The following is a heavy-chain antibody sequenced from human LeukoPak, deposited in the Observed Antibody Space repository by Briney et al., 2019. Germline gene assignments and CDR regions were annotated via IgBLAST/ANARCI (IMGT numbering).Heavy chain of an antibody. D-gene: IGHD3-9*01. CDR2: IYYSGST. Sequence: PSETLSLTCTMSGGSISGGYITTYYWTWIRQPPGKGLEGIGYIYYSGSTNYNPSLKSRVTISLDTSKNQYSLKLNSVTAADTAVYYCASGGPRLLTDPYGDAFDIWGQGTMVTVSS. J-gene: IGHJ3*02. CDR3: ASGGPRLLTDPYGDAFDI. CDR1: GGSISGGYITTYY. V-gene: IGHV4-61*01.